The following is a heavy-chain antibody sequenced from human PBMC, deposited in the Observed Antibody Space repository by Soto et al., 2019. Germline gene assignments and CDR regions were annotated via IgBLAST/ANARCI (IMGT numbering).Heavy chain of an antibody. CDR2: IWYDGSNK. D-gene: IGHD3-3*01. CDR1: GFTFSSYG. CDR3: ARDFPYYDFWSGPTN. Sequence: SLRISCAASGFTFSSYGMHWVRPAPGKGLEWVAVIWYDGSNKYYADSVKGRFTISRDNSKNTLYLQMNSLRAEDTAVYYCARDFPYYDFWSGPTNWGQGTLVTVSS. J-gene: IGHJ4*02. V-gene: IGHV3-33*01.